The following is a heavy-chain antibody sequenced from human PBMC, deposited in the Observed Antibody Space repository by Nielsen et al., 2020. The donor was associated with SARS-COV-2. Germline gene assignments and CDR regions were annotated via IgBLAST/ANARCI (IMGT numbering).Heavy chain of an antibody. D-gene: IGHD2-15*01. CDR2: IKQDGSEK. CDR1: GFTFSSYW. CDR3: ASRELYCSGGSCHFWNFDY. Sequence: GGSLRLSCAASGFTFSSYWMSWVRQAPGKGLEWVANIKQDGSEKYYVDSVKGRFTISRDNAKNSLYLQMNSLRAEDTAVYYCASRELYCSGGSCHFWNFDYWGQGTLVTVSS. V-gene: IGHV3-7*01. J-gene: IGHJ4*02.